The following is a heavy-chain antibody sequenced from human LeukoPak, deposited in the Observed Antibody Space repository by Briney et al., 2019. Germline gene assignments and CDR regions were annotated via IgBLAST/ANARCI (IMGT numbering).Heavy chain of an antibody. CDR1: GAPVISTGSG. Sequence: NRSQSPSPALAVVGAPVISTGSGSAWIRQPPGKGLEWIGYIYHSGSTYYNLSLKSRASISVETSKNLFSLRLTSLTPEDTAVYYCVILCGVYRRSRTCSELWGQGTLVTVSS. D-gene: IGHD2-8*01. J-gene: IGHJ4*02. CDR3: VILCGVYRRSRTCSEL. CDR2: IYHSGST. V-gene: IGHV4-30-2*01.